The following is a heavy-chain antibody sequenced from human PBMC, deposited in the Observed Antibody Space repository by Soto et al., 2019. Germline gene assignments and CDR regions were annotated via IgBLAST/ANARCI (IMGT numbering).Heavy chain of an antibody. J-gene: IGHJ5*01. CDR1: GDSVSSNSAT. CDR3: ARLIGNSWLDS. D-gene: IGHD2-8*01. Sequence: SQTLSLTCAISGDSVSSNSATWDWLRQSPSRGLEWLGRTYYRSKWYNDYAVSVKGRITINPDTSNNQLSLQLNSVTPDDTAVYYCARLIGNSWLDSWGQGTLVTVSS. V-gene: IGHV6-1*01. CDR2: TYYRSKWYN.